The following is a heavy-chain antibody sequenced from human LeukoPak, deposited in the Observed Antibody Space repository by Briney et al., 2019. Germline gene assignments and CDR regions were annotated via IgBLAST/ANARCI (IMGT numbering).Heavy chain of an antibody. Sequence: ASVKVSCKASGYTFTGYYMHWVRQAPGQGLEWMGWINPNSGGTNYAQKFQGRVTMTRDTSISTAYMELSRLRSDDTAVYYCARVLKRGRDGYNLGYWGQGTLVTVSS. CDR1: GYTFTGYY. V-gene: IGHV1-2*02. CDR3: ARVLKRGRDGYNLGY. D-gene: IGHD5-24*01. J-gene: IGHJ4*02. CDR2: INPNSGGT.